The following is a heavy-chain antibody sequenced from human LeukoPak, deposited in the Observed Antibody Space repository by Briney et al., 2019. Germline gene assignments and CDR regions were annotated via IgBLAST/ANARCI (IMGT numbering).Heavy chain of an antibody. Sequence: SETLSLTCAVYGGSFSAYYWSWIRQPPGKGLEWIGEINHSGSTNYNPSLKSRVTISVDTSKNQFSLKLSSVTAADTAVYYCARDRTSSWGYNWFDPWGQGTLVTVSS. CDR2: INHSGST. J-gene: IGHJ5*02. CDR3: ARDRTSSWGYNWFDP. D-gene: IGHD6-6*01. CDR1: GGSFSAYY. V-gene: IGHV4-34*01.